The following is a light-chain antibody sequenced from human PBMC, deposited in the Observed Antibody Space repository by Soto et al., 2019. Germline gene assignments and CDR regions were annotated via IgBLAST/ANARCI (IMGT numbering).Light chain of an antibody. CDR1: SSNIGAGYD. Sequence: QSVLTQPPSVSGAPGQRVTISCTGSSSNIGAGYDVHWYEQLPGTAPKLLIYGNSNRPSGVPDRFSGSKSGTSASLAITGLQAEDEADYYGQSDDRSLSGSVVFGGGTQLPVL. V-gene: IGLV1-40*01. CDR2: GNS. CDR3: QSDDRSLSGSVV. J-gene: IGLJ2*01.